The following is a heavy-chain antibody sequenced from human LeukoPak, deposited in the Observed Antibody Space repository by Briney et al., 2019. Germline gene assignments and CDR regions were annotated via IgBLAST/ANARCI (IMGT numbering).Heavy chain of an antibody. V-gene: IGHV3-30*04. CDR2: ISYDGSNK. J-gene: IGHJ3*02. Sequence: PGGSLRLSCAASGFTFSSYAMHWVRQAPGKGLEWVAVISYDGSNKYYADSVKGRFTISRDNSKNTLYLQMNSLRAEDTAVYYCAKDKGWRCSSTSCQDHDAFDIWGQGTMVTVSS. CDR3: AKDKGWRCSSTSCQDHDAFDI. D-gene: IGHD2-2*01. CDR1: GFTFSSYA.